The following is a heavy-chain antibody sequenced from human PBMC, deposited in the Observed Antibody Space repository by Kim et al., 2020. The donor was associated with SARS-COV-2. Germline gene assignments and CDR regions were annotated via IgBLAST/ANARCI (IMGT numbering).Heavy chain of an antibody. J-gene: IGHJ5*02. V-gene: IGHV4-30-2*01. D-gene: IGHD3-9*01. CDR2: IYHSGST. CDR3: ARGLAYYDILTGPENWFDP. Sequence: SETLSLTCAVSGGSISSGGYSWSWIRQPPGKGLEWIGYIYHSGSTYYSPSLKSRVTISVDRSKNQFSLKLSSVTAADTAVYYCARGLAYYDILTGPENWFDPWGQGTLVTVSS. CDR1: GGSISSGGYS.